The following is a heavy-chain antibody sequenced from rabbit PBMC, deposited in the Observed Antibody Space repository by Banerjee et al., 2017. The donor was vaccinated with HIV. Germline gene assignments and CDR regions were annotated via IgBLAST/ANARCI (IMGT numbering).Heavy chain of an antibody. D-gene: IGHD8-1*01. CDR3: ARDIWAVSSYLGL. Sequence: WVRQAPGRGLEWIGYIDTGSSSTDYASWAKGRFTISKTSSTTVTLQMTSLTAADTATYFCARDIWAVSSYLGLWGQGTLVTVS. J-gene: IGHJ4*01. V-gene: IGHV1S40*01. CDR2: IDTGSSST.